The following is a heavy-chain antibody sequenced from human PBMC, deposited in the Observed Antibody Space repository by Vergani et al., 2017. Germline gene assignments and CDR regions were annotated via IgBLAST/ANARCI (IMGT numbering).Heavy chain of an antibody. Sequence: EVQLLESGGDLVQPGGSLRLSCAASGFTFIMHAMSWVRQAPGKGLEWVPTLIASDGRTHYADSVKGRFTISRDISKNTLFLHMNSLRPEDTAVYYGAKVGRSEVAGTFGAFDIWGQGTMVTVSS. V-gene: IGHV3-23*01. CDR3: AKVGRSEVAGTFGAFDI. CDR2: LIASDGRT. CDR1: GFTFIMHA. D-gene: IGHD6-19*01. J-gene: IGHJ3*02.